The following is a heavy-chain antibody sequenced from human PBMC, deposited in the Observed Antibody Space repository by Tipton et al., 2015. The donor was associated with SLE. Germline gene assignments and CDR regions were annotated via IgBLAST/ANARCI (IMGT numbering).Heavy chain of an antibody. D-gene: IGHD3-10*01. CDR3: ARGTPYDGSGPFES. Sequence: TLSLTCTVSGASIGSGSFYWSWHRQHPEKGLEWIGYIYYSGSTYYTPSLESRVTMSVDTSNNQFFLSLSSVTAADTAIYYCARGTPYDGSGPFESWGQGTRVTVSS. V-gene: IGHV4-31*03. J-gene: IGHJ4*02. CDR1: GASIGSGSFY. CDR2: IYYSGST.